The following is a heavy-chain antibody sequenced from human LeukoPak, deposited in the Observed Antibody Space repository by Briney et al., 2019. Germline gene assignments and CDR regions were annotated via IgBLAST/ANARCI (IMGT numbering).Heavy chain of an antibody. V-gene: IGHV1-2*06. CDR3: PRGTYYYDSSGYFDY. CDR1: GYTFTGYY. CDR2: INPNSGGT. Sequence: GASVKVSCKASGYTFTGYYMHCVRQAPGQGLEWMGRINPNSGGTNYAQKFQGRVTMTRDTSISTAYMELSRLRSDDTAVYYCPRGTYYYDSSGYFDYWGQGTLVTVFS. D-gene: IGHD3-22*01. J-gene: IGHJ4*02.